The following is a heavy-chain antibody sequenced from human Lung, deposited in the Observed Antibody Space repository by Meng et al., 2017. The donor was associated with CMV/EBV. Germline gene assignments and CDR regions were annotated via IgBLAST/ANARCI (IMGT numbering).Heavy chain of an antibody. CDR1: GFTFSDYS. V-gene: IGHV3-21*06. Sequence: GESLKISCAASGFTFSDYSLNWVRQAPGKGLGWVSSISSGSGYIYYADSVRGRFTISRDNAKNSLYLQMNSLRAEDTAVYFCARGWDIVLVPAAPDLAYWGQGTLVTVSS. CDR2: ISSGSGYI. J-gene: IGHJ4*02. CDR3: ARGWDIVLVPAAPDLAY. D-gene: IGHD2-2*01.